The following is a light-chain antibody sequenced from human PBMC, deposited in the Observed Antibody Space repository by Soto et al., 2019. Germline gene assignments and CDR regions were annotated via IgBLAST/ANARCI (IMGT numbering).Light chain of an antibody. V-gene: IGLV1-44*01. Sequence: QSVLTQPPSASGTPGQRVTISCSGGSSNIGTNAVNWYQQLPGTAPKLLTYNNNQRPSGVPDRFSGSKSGTSAPLAISGLQSEDEADYYCAAWDDSLNGDVFGTGTKVTVL. CDR3: AAWDDSLNGDV. J-gene: IGLJ1*01. CDR1: SSNIGTNA. CDR2: NNN.